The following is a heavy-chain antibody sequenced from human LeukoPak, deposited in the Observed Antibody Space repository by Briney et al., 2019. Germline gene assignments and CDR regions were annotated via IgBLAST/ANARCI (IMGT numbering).Heavy chain of an antibody. V-gene: IGHV3-23*01. CDR1: GFTFSSYA. D-gene: IGHD3-3*01. J-gene: IGHJ5*02. CDR3: AKKFPIYDFWSGNNWFDP. CDR2: ISGSGGST. Sequence: PGGSLRLSCAASGFTFSSYAMSWVRQAPGKGLEWVSAISGSGGSTYYADSVKGRFTISRDNSKNTLYLQMNSLRAEDTAVYYCAKKFPIYDFWSGNNWFDPWGQGTLVTVSS.